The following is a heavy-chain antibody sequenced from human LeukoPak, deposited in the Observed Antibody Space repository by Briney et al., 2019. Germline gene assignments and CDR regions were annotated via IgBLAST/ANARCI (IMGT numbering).Heavy chain of an antibody. V-gene: IGHV4-59*01. Sequence: SETLSLTCTVSGGSISSYYWSWIRQPPGKGLEWIGYIYYSGSINYNPFLKSRVTISVDTSKNQFSLKLSSVTAVDTAVYYCARDRWDSSGYYSLDYWGQGTLVTVSS. J-gene: IGHJ4*02. CDR3: ARDRWDSSGYYSLDY. D-gene: IGHD3-22*01. CDR2: IYYSGSI. CDR1: GGSISSYY.